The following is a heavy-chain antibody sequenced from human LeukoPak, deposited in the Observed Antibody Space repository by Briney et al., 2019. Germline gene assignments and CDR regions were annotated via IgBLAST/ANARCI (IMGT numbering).Heavy chain of an antibody. J-gene: IGHJ4*02. CDR3: TRHNGYCGGDCYPD. D-gene: IGHD2-21*02. CDR1: GFTFSGSA. CDR2: IRSKANSYAT. Sequence: GGSLRLSCAASGFTFSGSAMHWVRQASGQGLGWVGRIRSKANSYATAYAASVKGRFTISRDDSKNTAYLQMNSLKTEDTAVYYCTRHNGYCGGDCYPDWGQGTLVTVSS. V-gene: IGHV3-73*01.